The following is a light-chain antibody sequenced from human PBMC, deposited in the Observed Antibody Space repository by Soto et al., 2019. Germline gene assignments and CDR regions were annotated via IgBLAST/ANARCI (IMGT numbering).Light chain of an antibody. J-gene: IGLJ2*01. CDR1: SSNIGRNP. CDR2: SNN. CDR3: AAWDDSLNGPV. Sequence: QLVLTQPPSASGTPGQRVTFSCSGSSSNIGRNPVNWYQQLPGTAPKLLIYSNNQRPSGVPDRFSGSKSGTSASLAISGLQSEDEADYYCAAWDDSLNGPVFGGGTKLTVL. V-gene: IGLV1-44*01.